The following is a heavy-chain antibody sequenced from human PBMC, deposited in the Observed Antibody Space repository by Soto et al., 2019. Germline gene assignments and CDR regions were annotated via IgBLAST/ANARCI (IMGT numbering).Heavy chain of an antibody. V-gene: IGHV1-46*01. Sequence: GASVKVSCKASGYTFTSYYMHWVRQAPGQGLEWMGIINPSGGSTSYAQKFQGGVTMTRDTSTSTVYMELSSLRSEDTAVYYCARAKDVFRRNQCPLVRWFHSPDQGPLLTVSS. J-gene: IGHJ5*01. CDR2: INPSGGST. CDR3: ARAKDVFRRNQCPLVRWFHS. CDR1: GYTFTSYY. D-gene: IGHD2-15*01.